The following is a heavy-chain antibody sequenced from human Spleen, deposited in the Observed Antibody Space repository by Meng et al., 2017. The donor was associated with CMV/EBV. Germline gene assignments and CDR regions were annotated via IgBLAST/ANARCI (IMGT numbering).Heavy chain of an antibody. Sequence: GESLKISCAASGFTFSSNDMHWVRQTTGKGLEWVSAIGTAGDTYYPGSVKGRFTISRENAKNSLYLQMNSLRAGDTAVYYCARVNGWYRGIDYWGQGTLVTVSS. V-gene: IGHV3-13*01. CDR3: ARVNGWYRGIDY. CDR2: IGTAGDT. CDR1: GFTFSSND. D-gene: IGHD6-19*01. J-gene: IGHJ4*02.